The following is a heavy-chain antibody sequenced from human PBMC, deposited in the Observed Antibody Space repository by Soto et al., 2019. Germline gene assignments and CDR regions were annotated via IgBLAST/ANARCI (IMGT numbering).Heavy chain of an antibody. D-gene: IGHD3-22*01. CDR1: GFTFSSYA. V-gene: IGHV3-23*01. J-gene: IGHJ6*02. CDR2: ISGSGGST. Sequence: GGSLRLSCAASGFTFSSYAMSWVRQAPGKGLEWVSAISGSGGSTYYADSVKGRFTISRDNSKNTLYLQMNSLRAEDTAVYYCAKVRRRDPGVVVVIYYYYGMDVWGQGTTVTVSS. CDR3: AKVRRRDPGVVVVIYYYYGMDV.